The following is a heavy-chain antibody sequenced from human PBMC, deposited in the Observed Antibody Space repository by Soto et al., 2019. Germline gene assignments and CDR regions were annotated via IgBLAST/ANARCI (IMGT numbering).Heavy chain of an antibody. CDR3: ASLTRHSSGYPEVDY. V-gene: IGHV3-21*01. CDR2: ISSSSSYI. Sequence: PGGSLRLSCAASGFTFSSYSMNWVRQAPGKGLEWVSSISSSSSYIYYADSVKGRFTISRDNAKNSLYLQMNSLRAEDTAVYYCASLTRHSSGYPEVDYWGQGTLVTVSS. D-gene: IGHD3-22*01. CDR1: GFTFSSYS. J-gene: IGHJ4*02.